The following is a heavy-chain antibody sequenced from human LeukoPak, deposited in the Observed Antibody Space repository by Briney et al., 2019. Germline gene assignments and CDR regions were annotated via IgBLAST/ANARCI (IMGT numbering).Heavy chain of an antibody. D-gene: IGHD3-10*01. J-gene: IGHJ3*02. CDR1: GGSISSYY. V-gene: IGHV4-59*01. Sequence: SETLSLTCTVSGGSISSYYWSWIRQPPGKGLEWIGYIYYSGSTNYNPSLKSRVTISVDTSKNQFSLKLSSVTAADTAVYYCARSVVRGVDDAFDIWGQGTMVTVSS. CDR2: IYYSGST. CDR3: ARSVVRGVDDAFDI.